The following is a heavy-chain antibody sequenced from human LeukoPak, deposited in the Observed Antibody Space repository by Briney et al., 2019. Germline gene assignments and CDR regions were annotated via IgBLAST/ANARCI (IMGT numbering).Heavy chain of an antibody. J-gene: IGHJ4*02. CDR1: GYTFTGYY. V-gene: IGHV1-2*02. CDR2: INPNSGGT. Sequence: GASVKVSCKASGYTFTGYYMHWVRQAPGQGLEWMGWINPNSGGTNYAQKFQGRVTMTRDTSISTAYMELSRLRSDDTAVYYCARDDARKGDGYNYAIGYWGQGTLVTVSS. D-gene: IGHD5-24*01. CDR3: ARDDARKGDGYNYAIGY.